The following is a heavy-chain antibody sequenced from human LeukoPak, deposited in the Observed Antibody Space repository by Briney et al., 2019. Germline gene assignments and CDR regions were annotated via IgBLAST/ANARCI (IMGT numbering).Heavy chain of an antibody. CDR1: GYTFTGYY. CDR3: AASSYYYDSSGYYVDY. J-gene: IGHJ4*02. Sequence: ASVKVSCKASGYTFTGYYMHWVRQAPGQGLEWMGRINPNSSGTNYAQKFQGRVTMTRDTSISTAYMKLSRLRSDDTAVYYCAASSYYYDSSGYYVDYWGQGTLVTVSS. CDR2: INPNSSGT. V-gene: IGHV1-2*06. D-gene: IGHD3-22*01.